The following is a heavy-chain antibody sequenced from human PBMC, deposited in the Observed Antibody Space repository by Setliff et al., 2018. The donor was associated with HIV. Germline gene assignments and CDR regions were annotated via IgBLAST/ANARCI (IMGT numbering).Heavy chain of an antibody. CDR1: GYIFTSYY. CDR2: VDPSGGST. CDR3: ARDGRAVTSLMVVVSLKNGMDV. V-gene: IGHV1-46*01. Sequence: ASVKVSCKASGYIFTSYYMHWLRQAPGQGLEWMGIVDPSGGSTHYAQKFEGGVTMTRDTSTSTFHMELSSLTSEDRAIYYCARDGRAVTSLMVVVSLKNGMDVWGQGTTVTVSS. D-gene: IGHD3-22*01. J-gene: IGHJ6*02.